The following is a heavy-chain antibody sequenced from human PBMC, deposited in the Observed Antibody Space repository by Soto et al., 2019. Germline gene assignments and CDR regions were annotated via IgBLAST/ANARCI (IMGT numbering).Heavy chain of an antibody. J-gene: IGHJ6*02. CDR1: GFTFSSYS. CDR3: AKDHNSAWVYYYYGMDV. CDR2: ITDSGVSV. V-gene: IGHV3-23*01. D-gene: IGHD6-19*01. Sequence: EVQLLESGGGLVQPGGSLRLSCEASGFTFSSYSMSWVRLPPGKGLEWVSAITDSGVSVYYIDPVRGRFTISRDNSKNTLYLQMNSLRAEDTAVYYCAKDHNSAWVYYYYGMDVWGQGTTVTVSS.